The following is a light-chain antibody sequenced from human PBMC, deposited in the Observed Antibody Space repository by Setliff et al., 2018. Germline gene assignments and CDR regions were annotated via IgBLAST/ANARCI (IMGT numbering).Light chain of an antibody. CDR2: YDS. CDR1: NIGSKS. J-gene: IGLJ1*01. Sequence: SYELTQPPSVSVAPGKTARITCGGNNIGSKSVHWYQQKPGLAPVLVIYYDSDRPSGIPERFSGSNSGNTATLTISRVEAGDEADYYCQVWDSSSDRRVFGTGTKGTVL. V-gene: IGLV3-21*04. CDR3: QVWDSSSDRRV.